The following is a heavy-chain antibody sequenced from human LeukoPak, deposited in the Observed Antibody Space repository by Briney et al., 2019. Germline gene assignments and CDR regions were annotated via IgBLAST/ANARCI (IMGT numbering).Heavy chain of an antibody. V-gene: IGHV3-48*03. CDR3: AELGITMIGGV. Sequence: GGSLRLSCAASGFTFSSYEMNWVCQAPGKGLEWVSYISSSGSTIYYADSVKGRFTISRDNTKNSLYLQMNSLRAEDTAVYYCAELGITMIGGVWGKGTTVTISS. D-gene: IGHD3-10*02. J-gene: IGHJ6*04. CDR2: ISSSGSTI. CDR1: GFTFSSYE.